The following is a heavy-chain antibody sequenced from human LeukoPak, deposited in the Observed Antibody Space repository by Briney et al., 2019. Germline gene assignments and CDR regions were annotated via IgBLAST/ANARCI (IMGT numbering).Heavy chain of an antibody. CDR3: ARGQGYCSSTSCYMAH. V-gene: IGHV1-18*01. CDR2: ISPYNGNT. Sequence: GASVKVSCKASGYTFNTYGISWVRQAPGQGLEWVGWISPYNGNTNYAQKFQGRVTMTTDTSTSTAYLELRSLRSDDTAMYYCARGQGYCSSTSCYMAHWGQGTLVTVSS. CDR1: GYTFNTYG. D-gene: IGHD2-2*02. J-gene: IGHJ4*02.